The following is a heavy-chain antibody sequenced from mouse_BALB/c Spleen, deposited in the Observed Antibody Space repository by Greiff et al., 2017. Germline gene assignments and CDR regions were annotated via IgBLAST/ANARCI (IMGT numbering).Heavy chain of an antibody. V-gene: IGHV5-6*01. J-gene: IGHJ3*01. CDR3: ARQSYCGSSSFAY. Sequence: EVKLMESGGDLVKPGGSLKLSCAASGFTFSSYGMSWVRQTPDKRLGWVATISSGGSYTYYPDSVKGRFTISRDNAKNTLYLQMSSLKAEDTAMYYCARQSYCGSSSFAYWGQGTLVTVSA. CDR2: ISSGGSYT. CDR1: GFTFSSYG. D-gene: IGHD1-1*01.